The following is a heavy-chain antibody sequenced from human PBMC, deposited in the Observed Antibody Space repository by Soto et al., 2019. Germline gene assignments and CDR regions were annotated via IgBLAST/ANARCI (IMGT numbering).Heavy chain of an antibody. CDR3: ARESEDLTSNFDY. CDR1: GFTFTRYS. Sequence: GSLRLSCAASGFTFTRYSMNWVRQAPGKGLEWVSSISSTTNYIYYADSMKGRFTVSRDNAKNSVYLEMNSLSAEDTALYYCARESEDLTSNFDYWGQGTLVTVSS. V-gene: IGHV3-21*01. J-gene: IGHJ4*02. CDR2: ISSTTNYI.